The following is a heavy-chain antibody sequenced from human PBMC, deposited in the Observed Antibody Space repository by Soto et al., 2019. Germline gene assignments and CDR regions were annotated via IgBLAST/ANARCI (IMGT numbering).Heavy chain of an antibody. D-gene: IGHD3-10*01. CDR2: ISYDGSNK. CDR3: AKDLEYYYGSASYYPLTSYYGMDV. J-gene: IGHJ6*02. V-gene: IGHV3-30*18. Sequence: QVQLVESGGGVVQPGRSLRLSCAASGFTFSSYGMHWVRQAPGKGLERVAVISYDGSNKYYADSVKGRFTISRDNSKNTLYLQMNSLRAEDTAVYYCAKDLEYYYGSASYYPLTSYYGMDVWGQGTTVTVSS. CDR1: GFTFSSYG.